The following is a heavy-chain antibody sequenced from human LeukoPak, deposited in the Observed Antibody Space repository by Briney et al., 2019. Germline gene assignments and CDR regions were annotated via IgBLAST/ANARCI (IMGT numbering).Heavy chain of an antibody. Sequence: SVKVSCKASGGTFSSYAISWVRQAPGQGLEWMGGIIPIFGTANYAQKFQGRVTITTDESTSTAYMELSSLRSEDTAVYYCARNYDFWSGYYRNWFDPWGQGTLVTVSS. D-gene: IGHD3-3*01. CDR1: GGTFSSYA. V-gene: IGHV1-69*05. CDR3: ARNYDFWSGYYRNWFDP. CDR2: IIPIFGTA. J-gene: IGHJ5*02.